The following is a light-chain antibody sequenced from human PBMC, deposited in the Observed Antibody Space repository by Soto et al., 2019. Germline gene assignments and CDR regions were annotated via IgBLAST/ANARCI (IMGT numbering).Light chain of an antibody. J-gene: IGKJ2*01. Sequence: DIQMTQSPSTLSASVGDRVTITCRASQSISSWLAWYQQKPGKAPKLLIYRASRLGNGVPSRFSGSGSGTEFTLTISSLQHDDFATYYCQQYDSSVYTFGQGTKLEMK. CDR3: QQYDSSVYT. CDR1: QSISSW. V-gene: IGKV1-5*03. CDR2: RAS.